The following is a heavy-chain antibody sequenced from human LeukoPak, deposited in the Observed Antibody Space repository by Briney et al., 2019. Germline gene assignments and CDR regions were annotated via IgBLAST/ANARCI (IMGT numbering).Heavy chain of an antibody. V-gene: IGHV3-30-3*01. D-gene: IGHD5-12*01. Sequence: GGSLRLSCAASGFTFSNYAMHWVRQAPGKGLEWVAFISFGGTNEYYADSVKGRFTISRDNSKNTLFLQMNSLRAEDTAVYYCAKARDGYNPYRPRPLHYWGQGTLVTVSS. CDR3: AKARDGYNPYRPRPLHY. J-gene: IGHJ4*02. CDR2: ISFGGTNE. CDR1: GFTFSNYA.